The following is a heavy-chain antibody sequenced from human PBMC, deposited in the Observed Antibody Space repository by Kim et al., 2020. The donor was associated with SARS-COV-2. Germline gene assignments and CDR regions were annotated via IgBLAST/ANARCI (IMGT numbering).Heavy chain of an antibody. CDR2: INPNSGGT. CDR3: ARDLSFHLHNWFDP. D-gene: IGHD3-16*02. V-gene: IGHV1-2*02. J-gene: IGHJ5*02. CDR1: GYTFTGYY. Sequence: ASVKVSCKASGYTFTGYYMHWVRQAPGQGLEWMGWINPNSGGTNYAQKFQGRVTMTRDTSISTAYMELSRLRSDDTAVYYCARDLSFHLHNWFDPWGQGTLVTVSS.